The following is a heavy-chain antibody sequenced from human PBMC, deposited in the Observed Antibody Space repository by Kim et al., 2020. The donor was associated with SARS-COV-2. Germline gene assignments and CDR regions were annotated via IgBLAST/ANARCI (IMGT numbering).Heavy chain of an antibody. J-gene: IGHJ4*02. V-gene: IGHV1-2*06. Sequence: ASVKVSCKASGYTFTGYYMHWVRQAPGQGLEWMGRINPHSGGTIYAQKFQGRVTMTRDTSISTAYMELSSLRSDDTAVYYCARGYSSGWYDYWGQGTLVTVSS. CDR2: INPHSGGT. D-gene: IGHD6-19*01. CDR1: GYTFTGYY. CDR3: ARGYSSGWYDY.